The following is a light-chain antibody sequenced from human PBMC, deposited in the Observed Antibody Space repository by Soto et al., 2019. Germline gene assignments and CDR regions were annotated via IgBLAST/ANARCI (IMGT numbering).Light chain of an antibody. V-gene: IGLV2-18*02. J-gene: IGLJ2*01. CDR2: EVS. Sequence: QSVLTQPPSVSGSPGQSVTISCTGTSSDVGSYNRVSWYQQPPGTAPKLMIYEVSNRPSGVPDRFSGSKSGNTASLTISGLQAEDEADYYCRSYTSSSTLVFGGGTKDTVL. CDR1: SSDVGSYNR. CDR3: RSYTSSSTLV.